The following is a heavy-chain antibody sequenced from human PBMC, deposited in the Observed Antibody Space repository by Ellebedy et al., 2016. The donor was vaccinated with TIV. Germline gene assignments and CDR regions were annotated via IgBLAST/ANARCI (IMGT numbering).Heavy chain of an antibody. CDR3: AKAPAMYCRGAQCYPFDG. V-gene: IGHV3-23*01. Sequence: GESLKISCAASGFTFSIYAMSWVRQAPGKGLEWVSLISGSGYTTYYADSVKGRFTISSDNSKGTLYLQMNSLRAEDTAVYYCAKAPAMYCRGAQCYPFDGWGQGTLVTVSS. CDR2: ISGSGYTT. D-gene: IGHD2-15*01. J-gene: IGHJ4*02. CDR1: GFTFSIYA.